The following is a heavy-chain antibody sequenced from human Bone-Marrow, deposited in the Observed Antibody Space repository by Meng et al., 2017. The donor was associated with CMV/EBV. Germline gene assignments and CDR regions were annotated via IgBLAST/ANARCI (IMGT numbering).Heavy chain of an antibody. D-gene: IGHD6-19*01. CDR1: GGSISRSSYY. J-gene: IGHJ6*02. Sequence: SEPLSLTCTVSGGSISRSSYYWGWIRQPPGKGLEWIGSIYYSGSTYYNPSLKSRVTISVDTSKNQFSLKLSSVTAADTAVYYCARGVAYSSGWSYYYYYGMDVWGQGTLVTVSS. CDR2: IYYSGST. V-gene: IGHV4-39*07. CDR3: ARGVAYSSGWSYYYYYGMDV.